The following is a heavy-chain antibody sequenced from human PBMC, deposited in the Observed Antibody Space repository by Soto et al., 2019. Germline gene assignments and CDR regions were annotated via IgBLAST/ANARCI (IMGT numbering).Heavy chain of an antibody. CDR3: ASRAADDYGDYLADY. CDR1: GGSISSGGYY. V-gene: IGHV4-31*03. CDR2: IYYSGST. D-gene: IGHD4-17*01. Sequence: QVQLQESGPGLVKPSQTLSLTCTVSGGSISSGGYYWSWIRQHPGKGLEWIGYIYYSGSTYYNPSLKSGVTRSVDTSKNQFSLKLSSVTAADTAVYYCASRAADDYGDYLADYWGQGTLVTVSS. J-gene: IGHJ4*02.